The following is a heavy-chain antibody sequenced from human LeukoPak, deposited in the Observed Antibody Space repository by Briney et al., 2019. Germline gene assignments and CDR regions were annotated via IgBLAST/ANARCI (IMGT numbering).Heavy chain of an antibody. Sequence: PGGSLRLSCAASGFTFSNAWMSWVRQAPGKGLEWVGRIKSKTDGGTTDYAAPVKGRFTISRDDSKNTLYLQMNSLKTEDTAVYYCTTAHCSGGSCKHYYYMDVWGKGTTVTVSS. CDR1: GFTFSNAW. J-gene: IGHJ6*03. CDR2: IKSKTDGGTT. D-gene: IGHD2-15*01. V-gene: IGHV3-15*01. CDR3: TTAHCSGGSCKHYYYMDV.